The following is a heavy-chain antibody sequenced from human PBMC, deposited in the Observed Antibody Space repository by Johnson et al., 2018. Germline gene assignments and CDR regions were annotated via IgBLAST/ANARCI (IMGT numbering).Heavy chain of an antibody. CDR3: ARDSTLVTRDTFDI. J-gene: IGHJ3*02. D-gene: IGHD5-18*01. CDR1: GGTFSSYA. Sequence: QVQLVQSGAEVKEXGSSVKVXCKASGGTFSSYAISWVRQAPGQGLEWMGGIIPLFGTTNYAQKFQGRVTITADESTRTAYMELSSLRSEDTAVYYCARDSTLVTRDTFDIWAKGQWSPSLQ. CDR2: IIPLFGTT. V-gene: IGHV1-69*12.